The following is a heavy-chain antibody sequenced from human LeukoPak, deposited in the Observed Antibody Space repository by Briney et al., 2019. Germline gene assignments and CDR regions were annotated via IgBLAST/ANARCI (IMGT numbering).Heavy chain of an antibody. J-gene: IGHJ3*02. CDR1: GFTVSSNE. Sequence: GGSLRLSCAASGFTVSSNEMSWVRQAPGKGLEWVSSISGGSTYYADSRKGRFTIARDNSKNTLHLQMNRLRAEETAVYYCATGGVRKIHDAFDIWGQGTMVTVSS. D-gene: IGHD3-16*01. CDR3: ATGGVRKIHDAFDI. CDR2: ISGGST. V-gene: IGHV3-38-3*01.